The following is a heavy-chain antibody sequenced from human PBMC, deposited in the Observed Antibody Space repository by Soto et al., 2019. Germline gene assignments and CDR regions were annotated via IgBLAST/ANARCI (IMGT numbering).Heavy chain of an antibody. V-gene: IGHV3-74*01. CDR2: INSDGSTT. CDR3: ATSTIAAAEVGAFDI. Sequence: GGSLRLSCAASGSTFSSYWMHWVCQAPGKGLVWVSHINSDGSTTRYADSVKGRFTISRGNAKNSLYLQMNSLRAEDTAVYYCATSTIAAAEVGAFDIWGQGTMVTVSS. D-gene: IGHD6-13*01. CDR1: GSTFSSYW. J-gene: IGHJ3*02.